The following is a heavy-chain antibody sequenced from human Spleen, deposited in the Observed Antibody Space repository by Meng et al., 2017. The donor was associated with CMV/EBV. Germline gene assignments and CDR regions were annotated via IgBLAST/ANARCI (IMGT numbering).Heavy chain of an antibody. CDR3: APGRYYFDS. J-gene: IGHJ4*02. V-gene: IGHV3-7*01. CDR1: GFTFSPYW. Sequence: LSLSCAASGFTFSPYWMTWVRQAPGKGLEWVANIKQDGSERYYVDSVKGRFTISRDNAKNSLFLQMNSLRAEDTAVYYCAPGRYYFDSWGQGTLVTVSS. D-gene: IGHD2-8*02. CDR2: IKQDGSER.